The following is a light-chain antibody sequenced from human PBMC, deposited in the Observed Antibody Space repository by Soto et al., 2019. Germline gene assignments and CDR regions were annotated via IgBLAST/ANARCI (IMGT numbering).Light chain of an antibody. V-gene: IGKV2-24*01. CDR3: MQSTQFPHT. J-gene: IGKJ2*01. CDR2: EIS. Sequence: DIVMTQTPLSSPVTLGQPASISCRTSQGLVHSDGNTYLTWLQQRPGQPPRLLIYEISKRFSGVPDRFSGSGAGTDFTLKISRVEAEDVGVYYCMQSTQFPHTFGQGTKLEIK. CDR1: QGLVHSDGNTY.